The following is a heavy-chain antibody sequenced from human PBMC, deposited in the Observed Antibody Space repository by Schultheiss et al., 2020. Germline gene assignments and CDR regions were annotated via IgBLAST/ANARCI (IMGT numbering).Heavy chain of an antibody. J-gene: IGHJ4*02. V-gene: IGHV3-49*03. Sequence: GGSLRLSCTSSGFTFGDYAMSWFRQAPGKGLEWVGFIRNKAYGGTTEYAASVKGRFTISRDDSKSIAYLQMNSLKTEDTAVYYCTRYMGRAAAGHYYFDYWGQGTLVNVSS. CDR2: IRNKAYGGTT. D-gene: IGHD6-13*01. CDR1: GFTFGDYA. CDR3: TRYMGRAAAGHYYFDY.